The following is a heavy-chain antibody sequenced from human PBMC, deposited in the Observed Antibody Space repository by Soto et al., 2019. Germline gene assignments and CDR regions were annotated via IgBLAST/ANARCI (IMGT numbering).Heavy chain of an antibody. CDR1: GYTFTSYA. D-gene: IGHD6-13*01. CDR2: TNGGSANT. CDR3: ASGVASPSSNYYYGMDV. J-gene: IGHJ6*02. V-gene: IGHV1-3*01. Sequence: ASVKVSCKTSGYTFTSYAMHWLRQAPGQRLEWMGWTNGGSANTRYSQNFQGRVTLTRDTSASTAYMELSSLTFEDTAVYYCASGVASPSSNYYYGMDVWGQGTSVTVSS.